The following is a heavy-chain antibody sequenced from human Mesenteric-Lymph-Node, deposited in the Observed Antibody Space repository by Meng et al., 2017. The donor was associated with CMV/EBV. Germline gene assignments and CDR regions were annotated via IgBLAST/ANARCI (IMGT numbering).Heavy chain of an antibody. CDR2: IRSKTHHYAT. V-gene: IGHV3-73*01. CDR1: FNDAA. Sequence: FNDAALHWGRQASGKGLEWVGRIRSKTHHYATAYTASVRGRFAISRDDSKNTAYLQMNSLQPEDTAVYYCIRAMGYDYVWGSYRYFEFWGQGTLVTVSS. CDR3: IRAMGYDYVWGSYRYFEF. J-gene: IGHJ4*02. D-gene: IGHD3-16*02.